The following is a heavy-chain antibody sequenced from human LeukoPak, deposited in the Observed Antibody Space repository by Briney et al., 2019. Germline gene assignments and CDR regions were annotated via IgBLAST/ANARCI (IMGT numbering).Heavy chain of an antibody. V-gene: IGHV5-51*01. J-gene: IGHJ4*02. CDR3: ARRGEELLWFGELSPPDY. Sequence: GESLKISCKGSGYSFTSYWIGWVRQMPGKGLEWMGIIYPGDSDTRYSPSFQGQVTISADKSISTACLQWSSLKASDTAMYYCARRGEELLWFGELSPPDYWGQGTLVTVSS. D-gene: IGHD3-10*01. CDR1: GYSFTSYW. CDR2: IYPGDSDT.